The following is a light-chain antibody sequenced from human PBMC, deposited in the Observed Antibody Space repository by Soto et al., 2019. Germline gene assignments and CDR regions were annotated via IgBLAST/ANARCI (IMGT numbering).Light chain of an antibody. Sequence: QAVVTQEPSFSVSPGGTVTLTCGLRSGSFSTSYYPSWYQQTPVQAPRTLIYSTNTRSSGVPDPFSGSILENKAALAITGALAYDESEYYFVLYLCCGISVFCGVTKVT. CDR3: VLYLCCGISV. CDR2: STN. J-gene: IGLJ2*01. V-gene: IGLV8-61*01. CDR1: SGSFSTSYY.